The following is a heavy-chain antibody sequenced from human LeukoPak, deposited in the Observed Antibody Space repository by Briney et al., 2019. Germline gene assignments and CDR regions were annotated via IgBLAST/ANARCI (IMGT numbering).Heavy chain of an antibody. Sequence: ASVKVSCKASVYTYSNYDLHWLGPATGQGLEWMGWMNPNSGNTGYAQKFQGRVTITRNTSIRTVYMELKSLRSEDTAVYFCAKGPTGYDWYYRHVWGKGTTVTVSS. CDR2: MNPNSGNT. CDR3: AKGPTGYDWYYRHV. CDR1: VYTYSNYD. D-gene: IGHD4-17*01. V-gene: IGHV1-8*03. J-gene: IGHJ6*03.